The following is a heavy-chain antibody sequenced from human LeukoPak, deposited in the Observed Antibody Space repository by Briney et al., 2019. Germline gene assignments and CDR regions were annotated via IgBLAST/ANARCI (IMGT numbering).Heavy chain of an antibody. CDR2: IYYSGST. J-gene: IGHJ4*02. V-gene: IGHV4-59*01. D-gene: IGHD2-15*01. CDR3: ARSVGYCSGGSCYAGIFDY. CDR1: GGSISSYY. Sequence: SETLSLTCTVSGGSISSYYWSWIRQPPGQGLEWIGYIYYSGSTNYNPSLKSRVTISVDTSKNQFSLKLSSVTAADTAVYYCARSVGYCSGGSCYAGIFDYWGQGTLVTVSS.